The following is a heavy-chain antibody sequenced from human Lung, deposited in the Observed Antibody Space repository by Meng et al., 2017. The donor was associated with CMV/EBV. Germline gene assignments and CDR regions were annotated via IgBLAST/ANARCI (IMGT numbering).Heavy chain of an antibody. V-gene: IGHV1-46*01. D-gene: IGHD2-2*02. Sequence: ASVKVSXKASGYTFTSYYMHWVRQAPGQGLEWMGIINPSGGSTSYAQKFQGRVTMTRDTSTSTVCMELSSLRSEDTAVYYCARDNEDPEGYQLLYKRESWFDPWGQGXLVTVSS. J-gene: IGHJ5*02. CDR3: ARDNEDPEGYQLLYKRESWFDP. CDR1: GYTFTSYY. CDR2: INPSGGST.